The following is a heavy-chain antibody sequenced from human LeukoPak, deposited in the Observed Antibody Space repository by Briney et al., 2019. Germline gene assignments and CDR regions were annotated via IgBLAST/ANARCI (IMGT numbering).Heavy chain of an antibody. J-gene: IGHJ6*04. CDR3: ARDKPGLGMDV. V-gene: IGHV4-30-4*01. CDR1: GGSISSGDYY. CDR2: IYYSGST. Sequence: PSQTLSLTCTVSGGSISSGDYYWSWIRQPPGKGLEWIGYIYYSGSTYYNPSLKSRVTISVDTSKNQFSLKLSSMTAADTAVYYCARDKPGLGMDVWGKGTTVTVSS.